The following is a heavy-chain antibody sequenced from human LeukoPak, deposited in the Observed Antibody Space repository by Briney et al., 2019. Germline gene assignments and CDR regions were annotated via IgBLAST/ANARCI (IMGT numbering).Heavy chain of an antibody. J-gene: IGHJ3*02. CDR1: GFTFTSYG. CDR3: ARDWRYMSDKFPNDAFDI. CDR2: IRYDGSNK. D-gene: IGHD3-9*01. V-gene: IGHV3-30*02. Sequence: GGSLRLSCAASGFTFTSYGMHWVRQAPGKGLEWVALIRYDGSNKYYADSVKGRFTISRDNAKNSLYQQMKRLIAGDTHVYYCARDWRYMSDKFPNDAFDIWGQGTMVTVSS.